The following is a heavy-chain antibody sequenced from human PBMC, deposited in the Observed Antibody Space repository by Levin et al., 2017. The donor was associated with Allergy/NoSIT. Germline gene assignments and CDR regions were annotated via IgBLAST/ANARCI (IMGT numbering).Heavy chain of an antibody. CDR3: ARDGKAQTYSSGWIYYFDY. J-gene: IGHJ4*02. Sequence: SCAASGFTYSDYQMAWIRQAPGKGLEWVSYISFRSATTQYADSVKGRFTISRDNAKNSLYLQMNSLRAEDTAVYYCARDGKAQTYSSGWIYYFDYWGQGPVVTVSS. D-gene: IGHD6-19*01. V-gene: IGHV3-11*01. CDR1: GFTYSDYQ. CDR2: ISFRSATT.